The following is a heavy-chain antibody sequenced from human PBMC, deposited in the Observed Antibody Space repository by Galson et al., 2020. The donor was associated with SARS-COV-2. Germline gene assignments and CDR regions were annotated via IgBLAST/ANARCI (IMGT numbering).Heavy chain of an antibody. CDR2: INPNSGGT. CDR1: GYTFTGYY. D-gene: IGHD3-10*01. Sequence: GESLKISCQASGYTFTGYYMHWVRQAPGQGLEWMGWINPNSGGTNYAQKFQGRGTMTRDTSISTAYMELSRLRSDDTAVYYCARETCYYGSGSYRSDYWGQGTLVTVSS. CDR3: ARETCYYGSGSYRSDY. J-gene: IGHJ4*02. V-gene: IGHV1-2*02.